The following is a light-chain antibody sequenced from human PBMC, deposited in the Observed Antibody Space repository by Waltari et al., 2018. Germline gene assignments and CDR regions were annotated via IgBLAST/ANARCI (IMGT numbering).Light chain of an antibody. J-gene: IGLJ2*01. Sequence: SYELTQPPSVSVSPGQTASITCSGDKLGEKYSCWYQQRPGQSPLLVIYQDNKRPSGIPERFSGSNSGNTATLTISGTQAVDEADYYCQAWDSSTVVFGGGTKLTVL. CDR1: KLGEKY. V-gene: IGLV3-1*01. CDR3: QAWDSSTVV. CDR2: QDN.